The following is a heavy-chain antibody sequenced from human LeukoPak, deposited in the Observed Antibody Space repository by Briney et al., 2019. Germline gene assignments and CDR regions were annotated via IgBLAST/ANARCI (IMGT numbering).Heavy chain of an antibody. J-gene: IGHJ4*02. CDR3: ARHKRYEGQLERLDY. D-gene: IGHD1-1*01. CDR2: IYTSGTT. CDR1: GGSISSYY. V-gene: IGHV4-4*07. Sequence: PSETLSLTCTVSGGSISSYYWSWIRQPAGKGLEWIGRIYTSGTTHYNPSLKSRVTMSVDTSKNQFSLKLSSVTAADTAVYYCARHKRYEGQLERLDYWGQGTLVTVSS.